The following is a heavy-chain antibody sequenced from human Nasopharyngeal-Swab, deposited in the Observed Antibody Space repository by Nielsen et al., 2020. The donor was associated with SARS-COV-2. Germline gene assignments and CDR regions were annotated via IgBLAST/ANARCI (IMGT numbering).Heavy chain of an antibody. Sequence: SVKVSCKASGGTFSSYAITWVRQAPGQGLEWLGGVIPVFGTVNYAQTFQGRVTITADDTTSTAYMELSSLRSEDTAVYYCAKDGVNGSYYGLWGQGTLVTVSS. CDR2: VIPVFGTV. V-gene: IGHV1-69*13. D-gene: IGHD1-26*01. J-gene: IGHJ4*02. CDR3: AKDGVNGSYYGL. CDR1: GGTFSSYA.